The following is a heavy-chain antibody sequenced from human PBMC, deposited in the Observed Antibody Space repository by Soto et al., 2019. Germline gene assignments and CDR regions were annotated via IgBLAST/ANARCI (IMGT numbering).Heavy chain of an antibody. CDR3: AAGEPLNY. V-gene: IGHV3-33*01. J-gene: IGHJ4*02. CDR1: GFTFSNYG. Sequence: GGSLRLSCAASGFTFSNYGMHWVRQAPGKGLEWVAIIWYDGSNKYYADSVKGRFTISRDNSKNTVYLQMNSLRAEDAAMYFCAAGEPLNYRGQGTLVTVSS. CDR2: IWYDGSNK. D-gene: IGHD3-10*01.